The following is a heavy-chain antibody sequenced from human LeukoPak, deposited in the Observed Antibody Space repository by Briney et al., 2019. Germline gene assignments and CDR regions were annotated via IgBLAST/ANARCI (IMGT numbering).Heavy chain of an antibody. CDR1: GYTFTSYA. V-gene: IGHV1-3*01. D-gene: IGHD1-26*01. J-gene: IGHJ4*02. CDR2: ISAGDGNT. Sequence: ASVKVSCKASGYTFTSYAIHWVRQAPGQRLEWMGWISAGDGNTKYSQNFQGRVTFISNTSATTAFMELSSLRSEDAAVYYCARDSGSGSNDYWGQGTLVTVSS. CDR3: ARDSGSGSNDY.